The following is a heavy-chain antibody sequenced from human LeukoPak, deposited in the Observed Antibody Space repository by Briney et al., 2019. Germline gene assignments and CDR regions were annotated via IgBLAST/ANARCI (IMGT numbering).Heavy chain of an antibody. J-gene: IGHJ6*02. CDR3: GRDYATVASYYYYGLDV. CDR1: GYTFTGYY. CDR2: INPSGGST. Sequence: ASVKVSCTASGYTFTGYYMHWVRQAPGQGLEWLGVINPSGGSTTYAQKFQGRVAMTRDTSTSTVYMELSSLRSEDTAVYYCGRDYATVASYYYYGLDVWGQGTTVTVSS. V-gene: IGHV1-46*01. D-gene: IGHD4-23*01.